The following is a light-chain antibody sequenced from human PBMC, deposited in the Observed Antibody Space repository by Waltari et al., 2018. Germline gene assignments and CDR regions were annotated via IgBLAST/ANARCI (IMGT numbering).Light chain of an antibody. CDR3: QQYYEWPLT. V-gene: IGKV3D-15*01. CDR2: GAS. Sequence: EIVMTQSPATLSVSPGERATLSCRASQSVSSTLAGYPQKPGQPPSLLIYGASTRATATPARFSGSGSGTEFTLAISSLQSEDFAVYYCQQYYEWPLTFGGGTKVEIK. J-gene: IGKJ4*01. CDR1: QSVSST.